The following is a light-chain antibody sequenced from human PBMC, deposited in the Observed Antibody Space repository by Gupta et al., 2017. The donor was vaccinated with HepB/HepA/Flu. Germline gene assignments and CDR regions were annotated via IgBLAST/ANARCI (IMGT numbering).Light chain of an antibody. Sequence: SYEVTQPPSVSVSPGQTASITCSGDKLGDNYSFWYQQKPGQSHILVIYKNPNRSAVRPERFSVSNSGNTATLTIRGTQAMDEADYDSQTGDSSSVVFGGGTKLTVL. CDR2: KNP. CDR1: KLGDNY. J-gene: IGLJ3*02. V-gene: IGLV3-1*01. CDR3: QTGDSSSVV.